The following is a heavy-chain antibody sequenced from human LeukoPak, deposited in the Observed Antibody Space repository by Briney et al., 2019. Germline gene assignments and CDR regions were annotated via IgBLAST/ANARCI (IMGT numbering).Heavy chain of an antibody. CDR1: GGTFSSYV. CDR2: IFPIFGTA. J-gene: IGHJ3*02. D-gene: IGHD6-19*01. V-gene: IGHV1-69*06. CDR3: ARIRQWVSHDAFDT. Sequence: SVKVSCKASGGTFSSYVISWVRQAPGQGLEWMGGIFPIFGTANYAQNFQGRVTITADKSTSTAYMELSSLRSDDTAVYYCARIRQWVSHDAFDTWGQGTMVTVSS.